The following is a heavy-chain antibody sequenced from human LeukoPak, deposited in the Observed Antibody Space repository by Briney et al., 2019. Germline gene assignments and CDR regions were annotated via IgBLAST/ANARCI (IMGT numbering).Heavy chain of an antibody. Sequence: SQTLSLTCAISGDSVSSNSAACNWIRQSPSRGLECLGRTYYRSKWFNDYAVSVKSRIIIDPDTSKNQFSLQLNSVTSEDTAVYYCARGRASAFDVWGQGTMVTVSS. J-gene: IGHJ3*01. CDR1: GDSVSSNSAA. D-gene: IGHD6-25*01. CDR3: ARGRASAFDV. CDR2: TYYRSKWFN. V-gene: IGHV6-1*01.